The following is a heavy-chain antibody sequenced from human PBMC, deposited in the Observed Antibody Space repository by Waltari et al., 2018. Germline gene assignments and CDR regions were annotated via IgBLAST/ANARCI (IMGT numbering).Heavy chain of an antibody. Sequence: CGWIQQPPGKGLEWIWSIFHTGSTSYNPSLKSQVTMSVDTSKNQFFLTLNSVTAADTAIYYCARRHGDFSIKSFDPWGQGTLVTVSS. CDR3: ARRHGDFSIKSFDP. D-gene: IGHD4-17*01. J-gene: IGHJ5*02. V-gene: IGHV4-28*01. CDR2: IFHTGST.